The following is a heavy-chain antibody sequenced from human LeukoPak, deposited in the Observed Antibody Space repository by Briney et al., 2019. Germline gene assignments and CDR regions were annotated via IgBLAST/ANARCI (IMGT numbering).Heavy chain of an antibody. D-gene: IGHD3-22*01. V-gene: IGHV3-30*03. J-gene: IGHJ4*02. CDR2: ISYDGSNK. CDR1: GFTFSSYG. CDR3: ARDPYYDSSGYFDY. Sequence: GRSLRLSCAASGFTFSSYGMHWVRQAPGKGLEWVAVISYDGSNKYYADSVKGRFTISRDNSKNTLYLQMNSLRAEDTAVYYCARDPYYDSSGYFDYWGQGTLVTVSS.